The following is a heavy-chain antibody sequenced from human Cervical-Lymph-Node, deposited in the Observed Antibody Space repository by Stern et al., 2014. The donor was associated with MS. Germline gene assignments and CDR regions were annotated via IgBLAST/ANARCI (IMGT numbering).Heavy chain of an antibody. Sequence: VQLVQSGSELKKPGASVTVSCKASGYTFTKYLIHWVRQAPGQGLEWMGWINSNTWAPMYARDFAGRFVFSLDASVTTAYLQISRLKTEDTAVYYCARDMSDFWSDYGHNWFDPWGQGTLVTVSS. V-gene: IGHV7-4-1*02. CDR1: GYTFTKYL. D-gene: IGHD3-3*01. CDR2: INSNTWAP. CDR3: ARDMSDFWSDYGHNWFDP. J-gene: IGHJ5*02.